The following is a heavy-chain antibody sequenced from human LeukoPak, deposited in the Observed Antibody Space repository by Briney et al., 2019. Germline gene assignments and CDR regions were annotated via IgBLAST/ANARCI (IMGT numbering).Heavy chain of an antibody. J-gene: IGHJ6*02. CDR2: IYPGDSDT. CDR1: GYSFTDYW. V-gene: IGHV5-51*01. D-gene: IGHD1-7*01. Sequence: GESLQISFKGSGYSFTDYWIGWVRPMPGKGREWMGIIYPGDSDTRYSPSFQGQVTISADKSINTAHLQWSSLKASDTAMYYCARGAAGTTPDYYYFGLDVWGQGTTVRVS. CDR3: ARGAAGTTPDYYYFGLDV.